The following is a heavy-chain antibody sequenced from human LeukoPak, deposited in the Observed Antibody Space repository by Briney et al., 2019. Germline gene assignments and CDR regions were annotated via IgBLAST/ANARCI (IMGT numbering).Heavy chain of an antibody. J-gene: IGHJ5*02. CDR2: INPNSGGT. D-gene: IGHD3-3*01. CDR3: ARTFGVALAWFDP. V-gene: IGHV1-2*02. CDR1: GYTFTGYY. Sequence: GASVKVSCQASGYTFTGYYMHWVGQAPGQGLEWMGWINPNSGGTNYAQKFQGRVTMPRDTSISTASIELSRLRPDDTAVNYCARTFGVALAWFDPWGQRTLVTVSS.